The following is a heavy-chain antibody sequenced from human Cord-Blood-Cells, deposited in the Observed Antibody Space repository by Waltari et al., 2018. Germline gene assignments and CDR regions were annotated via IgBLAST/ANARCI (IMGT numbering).Heavy chain of an antibody. D-gene: IGHD2-15*01. CDR1: GGSFSGYY. Sequence: QVQLQQWGAGLLKPSETLSLTCAVYGGSFSGYYWSWIRQPPGKGLEWIGEINHSGSTNSNPALKGRVTISVDTSKNQFSLKLSSVTAADTAGYYCARRGTYCSGGSCYSWFDPWGQGTLVTVSS. J-gene: IGHJ5*02. CDR3: ARRGTYCSGGSCYSWFDP. V-gene: IGHV4-34*01. CDR2: INHSGST.